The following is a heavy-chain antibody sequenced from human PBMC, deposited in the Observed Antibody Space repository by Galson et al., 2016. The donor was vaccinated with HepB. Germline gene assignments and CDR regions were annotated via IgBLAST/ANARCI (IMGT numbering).Heavy chain of an antibody. CDR3: AKDLLSDYVWGSYRFQD. Sequence: LRLSCAVSGFSFSTYAMSWVRQAPGKGLVWVSTIGGSGDNTYYADSVKGRFTISRDNSMNTLYLRMNSLRAEDTAVYYCAKDLLSDYVWGSYRFQDWGQGAPVTVSS. J-gene: IGHJ4*02. CDR2: IGGSGDNT. V-gene: IGHV3-23*01. D-gene: IGHD3-16*02. CDR1: GFSFSTYA.